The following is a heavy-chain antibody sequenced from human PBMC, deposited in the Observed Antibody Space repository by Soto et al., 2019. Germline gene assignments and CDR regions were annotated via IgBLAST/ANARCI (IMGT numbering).Heavy chain of an antibody. V-gene: IGHV3-11*06. J-gene: IGHJ6*02. CDR1: GFSFSDYY. CDR3: ARTPDHYDNSGYHYDMDV. D-gene: IGHD3-22*01. CDR2: ISSSSRYT. Sequence: QEHLVESGGGLVKPGGSLRLSCAASGFSFSDYYMSWIRQAPGKGLEWVAHISSSSRYTNYADSVRGRFTISRDNAKNSLYLQMNSLRGEDTAVYYCARTPDHYDNSGYHYDMDVWGQGTTVTVSS.